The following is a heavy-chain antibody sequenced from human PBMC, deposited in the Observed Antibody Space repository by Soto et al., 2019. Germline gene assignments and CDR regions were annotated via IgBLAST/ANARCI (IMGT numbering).Heavy chain of an antibody. CDR2: LNGDGTTA. CDR3: ARGPYGWFGFDY. CDR1: GFTFSSDW. V-gene: IGHV3-74*01. J-gene: IGHJ4*02. Sequence: EVQLVESGGGLVQPGGSLRLSCAGSGFTFSSDWMHWVRQDPGKGLVWVSRLNGDGTTANYADPVKGRFTISRDNAKNTLFLQMNSLTAEDTALYYCARGPYGWFGFDYWGQGTLVTVSS. D-gene: IGHD3-10*01.